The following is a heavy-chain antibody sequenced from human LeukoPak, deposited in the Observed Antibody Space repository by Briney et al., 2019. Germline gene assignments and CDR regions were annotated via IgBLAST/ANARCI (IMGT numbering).Heavy chain of an antibody. V-gene: IGHV4-4*07. CDR3: ARMRPAYSYGLEEQKWYFDY. Sequence: SETLSLTCTVSGGSISSYYWSWIRQPAGKGLEWIGRIYTSGSTNYNPSLKSRVTMSVDTSKNQFSLKLSSVTAADTAVYYCARMRPAYSYGLEEQKWYFDYWGQGTLVTVSS. CDR1: GGSISSYY. D-gene: IGHD5-18*01. CDR2: IYTSGST. J-gene: IGHJ4*02.